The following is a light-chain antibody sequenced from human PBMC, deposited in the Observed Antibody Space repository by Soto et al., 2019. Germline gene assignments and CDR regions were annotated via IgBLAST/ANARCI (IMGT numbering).Light chain of an antibody. J-gene: IGKJ1*01. Sequence: DIQMTQSPSTLSASVGDRVSITCLASQSISSWLAWYQQKPGKAPKLLIYDASSLESGVPSRFSGSGSGTEFTLTISSLQPDDFATYYCQQYNSYPWRCGQGTKGDIK. CDR3: QQYNSYPWR. V-gene: IGKV1-5*01. CDR1: QSISSW. CDR2: DAS.